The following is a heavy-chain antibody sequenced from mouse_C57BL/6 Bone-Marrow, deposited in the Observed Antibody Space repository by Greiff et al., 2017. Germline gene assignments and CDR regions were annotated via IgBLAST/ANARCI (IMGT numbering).Heavy chain of an antibody. Sequence: EVMLVESGGGLVKPGGSLKLSCAASGFTFSSYAMSWVRQTPEKRLEWVATISDGGSYTYYPDNVKGRFTISRDNAKNNLYLQMSHLKSEDTAMYYCAREGYGHDEGYAMDYWGQGTSVTVSS. CDR2: ISDGGSYT. CDR3: AREGYGHDEGYAMDY. D-gene: IGHD2-2*01. CDR1: GFTFSSYA. J-gene: IGHJ4*01. V-gene: IGHV5-4*01.